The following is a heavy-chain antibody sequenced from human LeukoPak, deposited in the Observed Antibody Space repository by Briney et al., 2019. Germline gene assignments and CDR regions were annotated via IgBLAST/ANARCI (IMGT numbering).Heavy chain of an antibody. D-gene: IGHD4-17*01. V-gene: IGHV3-48*03. CDR3: ARDHYGSKHFDS. CDR2: ISSSGDVI. Sequence: GGSLRLSCAASGFTFSSYDMNWLRQAPGKGLEWVSYISSSGDVIYYADSVKGRFTISRENAKNSVYLQMNSLRAEDTALYYCARDHYGSKHFDSWGQGTLVTVSS. CDR1: GFTFSSYD. J-gene: IGHJ4*02.